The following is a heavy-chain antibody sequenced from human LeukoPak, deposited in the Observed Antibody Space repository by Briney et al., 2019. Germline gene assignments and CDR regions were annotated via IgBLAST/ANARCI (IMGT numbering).Heavy chain of an antibody. D-gene: IGHD4-17*01. CDR3: ARDPIYGDYPIDY. Sequence: GGSLRLSCAASGFTFSSYSMNWVRQAPGKGLEWVSYISSSSSTIYYADSVKGRFTISRDNAKNSLYLQMNSLRAEDTAVYYCARDPIYGDYPIDYWGQGTLVTVSS. J-gene: IGHJ4*02. CDR2: ISSSSSTI. V-gene: IGHV3-48*04. CDR1: GFTFSSYS.